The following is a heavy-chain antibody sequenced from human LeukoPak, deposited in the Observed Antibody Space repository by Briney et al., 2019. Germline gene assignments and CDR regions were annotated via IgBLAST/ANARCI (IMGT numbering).Heavy chain of an antibody. V-gene: IGHV1-8*01. CDR3: GRRLATGGTATCY. Sequence: GASVKVSCKASGYTFTSYVINWVRQAPGQGLDWVGWMKPKGGNPYYAHKLQGWVTMTRNSSISTAYMELRSLRSEDADVYYCGRRLATGGTATCYWGQGILVTVS. D-gene: IGHD6-13*01. CDR2: MKPKGGNP. J-gene: IGHJ4*02. CDR1: GYTFTSYV.